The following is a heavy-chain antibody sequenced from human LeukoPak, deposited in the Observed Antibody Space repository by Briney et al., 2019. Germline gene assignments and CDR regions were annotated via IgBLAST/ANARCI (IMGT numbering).Heavy chain of an antibody. CDR3: ARDCYGDSLDY. J-gene: IGHJ4*02. CDR2: INPNSGDT. Sequence: ASVKVSCKASGYTFTGYYMHWVRQAPGQGLEWMGWINPNSGDTGYTQKFQGRVTMTRNTSISTAYMELSSLRSEDTAVYYCARDCYGDSLDYWGQGTLVTVSS. V-gene: IGHV1-8*02. D-gene: IGHD4-17*01. CDR1: GYTFTGYY.